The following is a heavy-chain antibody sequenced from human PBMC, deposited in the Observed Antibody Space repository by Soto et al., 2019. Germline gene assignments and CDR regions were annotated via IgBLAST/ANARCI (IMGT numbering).Heavy chain of an antibody. V-gene: IGHV1-69*08. Sequence: QVQLVQSGAEVKKPGSSVKDSCKASGGTFSTYTITWVRQSPGQGLEWMGRIIPSFGIINYALNFQGRVTISADNFTGTAYMELTGLRLDYTAVYYCAGDPDSQYIDRHASSYPWGQGTLVTVSS. CDR1: GGTFSTYT. CDR2: IIPSFGII. D-gene: IGHD3-16*01. J-gene: IGHJ5*02. CDR3: AGDPDSQYIDRHASSYP.